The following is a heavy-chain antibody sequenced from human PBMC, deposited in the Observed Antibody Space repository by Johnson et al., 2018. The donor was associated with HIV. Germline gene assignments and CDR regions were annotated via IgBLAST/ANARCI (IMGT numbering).Heavy chain of an antibody. CDR1: GFTFSSYW. D-gene: IGHD5-18*01. CDR2: INSDGSRT. V-gene: IGHV3-74*01. CDR3: AKERAYIRTFDI. Sequence: VHLVESGGGVVQPGRSLRLSCAASGFTFSSYWMHWVRQAPGKGLVWVSRINSDGSRTSHADSVKGRFTISRDNSKNTLYLQMNSLRAEDTAVYYCAKERAYIRTFDIWGQGTLVTVSS. J-gene: IGHJ3*02.